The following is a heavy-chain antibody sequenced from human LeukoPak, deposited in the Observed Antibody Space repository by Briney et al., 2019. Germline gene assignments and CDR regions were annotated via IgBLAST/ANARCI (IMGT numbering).Heavy chain of an antibody. CDR2: IYYSGST. CDR3: AMTYDFWSGHLFR. V-gene: IGHV4-59*12. D-gene: IGHD3-3*01. Sequence: SETLSLTCTVSGGSISSYYWNWIRQPPGKGLEWIGCIYYSGSTDYNPSLKSRVAISVDTSKNQFSLKLSSVTAADTAVYYCAMTYDFWSGHLFRWGQGTLVTVPA. CDR1: GGSISSYY. J-gene: IGHJ4*02.